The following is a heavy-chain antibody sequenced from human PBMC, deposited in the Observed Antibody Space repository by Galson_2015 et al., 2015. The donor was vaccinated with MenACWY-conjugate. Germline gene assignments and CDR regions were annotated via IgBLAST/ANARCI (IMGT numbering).Heavy chain of an antibody. CDR1: GGAIDSSDW. J-gene: IGHJ1*01. D-gene: IGHD6-13*01. V-gene: IGHV4-4*01. CDR2: IYYSGKT. Sequence: SLTCAVSGGAIDSSDWWSWVRQPPGKGLEWIGEIYYSGKTNYKPSLRGRVTISLDENKGEFFLRLASVTAADTALYFCARALSSSRTVWGQGIVVALSS. CDR3: ARALSSSRTV.